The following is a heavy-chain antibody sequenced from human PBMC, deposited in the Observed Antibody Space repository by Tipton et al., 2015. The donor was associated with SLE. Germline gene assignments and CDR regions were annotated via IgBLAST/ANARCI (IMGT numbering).Heavy chain of an antibody. V-gene: IGHV3-23*01. CDR2: ISGSGGST. Sequence: SLRLSCAASGFTFSSYAMSWVRRAPGKGLEWVSAISGSGGSTYYADSVKGRFTISRDNSKNTLYLQMNSLRAEDTAVYYCAKDSTVVVIAIPDYWGQGTLVTVSS. D-gene: IGHD2-21*01. CDR1: GFTFSSYA. J-gene: IGHJ4*02. CDR3: AKDSTVVVIAIPDY.